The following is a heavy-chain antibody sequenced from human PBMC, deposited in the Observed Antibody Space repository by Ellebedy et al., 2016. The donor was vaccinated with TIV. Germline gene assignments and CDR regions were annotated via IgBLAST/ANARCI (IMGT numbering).Heavy chain of an antibody. CDR1: GGSVIRTGHY. Sequence: SETLSLXXTVSGGSVIRTGHYCTWVRQPPGKGLEWVGGLFYSGTTWYNPSLKSRVTISVDTSKNQFSLRLNSVTAADAAVYYCARPNSYNSYGMDVWGPGTTVTVS. CDR2: LFYSGTT. V-gene: IGHV4-39*01. J-gene: IGHJ6*02. D-gene: IGHD2/OR15-2a*01. CDR3: ARPNSYNSYGMDV.